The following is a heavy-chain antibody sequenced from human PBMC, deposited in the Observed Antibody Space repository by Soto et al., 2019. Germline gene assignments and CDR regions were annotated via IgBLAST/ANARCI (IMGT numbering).Heavy chain of an antibody. Sequence: PGESLKISCMTSGYKFTNYWIAWVRQRPGKGLEWVGIIYPGDSDIRYSPSFEGQVTISADRSISTAYLQWGSLKASDTAVYFCARWPRRAFHPIDYWGQGTQVTVSS. J-gene: IGHJ4*02. V-gene: IGHV5-51*01. CDR2: IYPGDSDI. CDR3: ARWPRRAFHPIDY. CDR1: GYKFTNYW. D-gene: IGHD2-21*01.